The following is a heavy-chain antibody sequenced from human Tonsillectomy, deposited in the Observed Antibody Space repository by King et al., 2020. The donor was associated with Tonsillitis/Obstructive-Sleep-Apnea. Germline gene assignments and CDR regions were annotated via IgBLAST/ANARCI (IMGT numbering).Heavy chain of an antibody. CDR1: GFSFSIYA. D-gene: IGHD2-21*01. CDR2: ITYDGSDK. J-gene: IGHJ4*02. CDR3: AREREINLLWDY. Sequence: VQLVESGGGVVQPGRSPRLSCAASGFSFSIYAMNWVRQATGKGLEWVAVITYDGSDKYYADSVKGRFTISRDNSKNTVYLEMNSMSAEDTTLYYCAREREINLLWDYWGQGTLVTVAS. V-gene: IGHV3-30*04.